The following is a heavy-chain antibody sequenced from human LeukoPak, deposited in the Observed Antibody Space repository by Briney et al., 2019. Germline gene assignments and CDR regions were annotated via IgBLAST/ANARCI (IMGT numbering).Heavy chain of an antibody. D-gene: IGHD6-13*01. CDR2: IYSGGST. CDR3: ARGDRYSSSWYDY. J-gene: IGHJ4*02. Sequence: GGSLRLSCAASGFTVSSNYMSWVRQAPGKGLEWVSVIYSGGSTYYADSVKGRFTISRDNSKNTLYLQMNSPRAENTAVYYCARGDRYSSSWYDYWGQGTLVTVSS. CDR1: GFTVSSNY. V-gene: IGHV3-66*02.